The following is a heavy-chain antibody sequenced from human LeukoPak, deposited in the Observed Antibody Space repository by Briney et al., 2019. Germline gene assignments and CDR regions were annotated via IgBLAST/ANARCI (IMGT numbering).Heavy chain of an antibody. D-gene: IGHD5-18*01. J-gene: IGHJ5*02. Sequence: GASVKVSCKASGGTFSSYAISWVRQAPGQGLEWMGGIIPIFGTANYAQKFQGRVTITTDESTSTAYMELSSLRSGDTAVYYCARGRGWDTAMPTLNWFDPWGQGTLVTVSS. CDR1: GGTFSSYA. CDR2: IIPIFGTA. CDR3: ARGRGWDTAMPTLNWFDP. V-gene: IGHV1-69*05.